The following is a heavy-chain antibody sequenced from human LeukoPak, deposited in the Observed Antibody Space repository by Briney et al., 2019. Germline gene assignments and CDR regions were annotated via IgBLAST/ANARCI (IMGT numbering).Heavy chain of an antibody. CDR3: AKDGWGGYYMDV. V-gene: IGHV3-15*01. CDR1: GFTFNAAW. D-gene: IGHD6-19*01. CDR2: IKTKTDGPT. J-gene: IGHJ6*03. Sequence: GGSLRLSCAASGFTFNAAWMSWVRQAPGKGLEWVGRIKTKTDGPTEYAAPVKGRFTISRDDSKNTLYLQMNSLRAEDTAVYYCAKDGWGGYYMDVWGKGTTVTVSS.